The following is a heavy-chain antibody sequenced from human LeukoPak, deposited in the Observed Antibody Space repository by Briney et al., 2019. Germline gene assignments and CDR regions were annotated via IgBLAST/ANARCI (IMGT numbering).Heavy chain of an antibody. Sequence: RSETLSLTCTVSGGSISSYYWSWIRQPPGKGLEWIGYIYYSGSTNYNPSLKSRVTISVDTSKNQFSLKLSSVTAADTAVYYCARWGLRYFEGPFDYWGQGTLVTVSS. D-gene: IGHD3-9*01. J-gene: IGHJ4*02. V-gene: IGHV4-59*01. CDR3: ARWGLRYFEGPFDY. CDR2: IYYSGST. CDR1: GGSISSYY.